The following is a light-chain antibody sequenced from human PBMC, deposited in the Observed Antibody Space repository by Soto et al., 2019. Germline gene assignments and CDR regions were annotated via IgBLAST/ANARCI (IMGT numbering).Light chain of an antibody. V-gene: IGKV3-20*01. CDR2: GTS. CDR3: QQYGSRVT. CDR1: QSVDSTY. J-gene: IGKJ1*01. Sequence: DIVMTQSPATLSVSPGESATLSCRASQSVDSTYITWYQQKPGRAPRLLIYGTSGRATGIPDRFSGSGSGTDFTLTISRLEPEDLAVYYCQQYGSRVTFGQGTKVDIK.